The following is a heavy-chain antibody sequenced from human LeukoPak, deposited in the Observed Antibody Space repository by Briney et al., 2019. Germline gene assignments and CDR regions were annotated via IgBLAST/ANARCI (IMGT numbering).Heavy chain of an antibody. V-gene: IGHV4-31*03. CDR3: ARGTQKSTIFGVVPDGMDV. CDR1: GGSISSGGYY. J-gene: IGHJ6*02. D-gene: IGHD3-3*01. Sequence: SETLSLTCTVSGGSISSGGYYWSWIRQHPGKGLEWIGYIYYSGSTYYNPSLKSRVTISVDTSKNQFSLKLSSVTAADTAVYYCARGTQKSTIFGVVPDGMDVWGQGTTVTVSS. CDR2: IYYSGST.